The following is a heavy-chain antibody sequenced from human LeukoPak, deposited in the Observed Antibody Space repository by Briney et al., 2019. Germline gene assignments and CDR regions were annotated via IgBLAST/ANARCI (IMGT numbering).Heavy chain of an antibody. Sequence: SGGSLRLSCVASGLPIADFAMHWVRQAPGKGLEWVSLIRGDGVSTFYADSVKGRFSISRDNSKNSLYLEMNSLRTEDAAMYYCAKESGKFDYWGQGTLVAVSS. CDR2: IRGDGVST. CDR3: AKESGKFDY. CDR1: GLPIADFA. V-gene: IGHV3-43*02. J-gene: IGHJ4*02.